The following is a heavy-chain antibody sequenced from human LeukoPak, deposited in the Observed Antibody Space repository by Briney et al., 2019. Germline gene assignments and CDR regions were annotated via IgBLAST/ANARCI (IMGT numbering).Heavy chain of an antibody. CDR1: GGSISSYY. J-gene: IGHJ1*01. D-gene: IGHD2-15*01. V-gene: IGHV4-59*08. Sequence: PSETLSLTCTVSGGSISSYYWSWIRQPPGKGLEWIGNVYYSGSTNYNPSLKSGVTMSVTTSKNHFSLKLSSVTAADTAVYYCASLRYCSGGSCFPKYFQHWGQGTLVTVSS. CDR3: ASLRYCSGGSCFPKYFQH. CDR2: VYYSGST.